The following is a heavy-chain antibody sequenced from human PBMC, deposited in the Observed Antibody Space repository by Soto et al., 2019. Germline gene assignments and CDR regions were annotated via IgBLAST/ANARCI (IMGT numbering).Heavy chain of an antibody. CDR2: FDPEDGET. Sequence: GASVKVSCKVSGYTLTELSMHWVRQAPGKGLEWMGGFDPEDGETIYAQKFQGRVTMAEDTSTDTAYMELSSLRSEDTAVYYCATDPIRIAARPDDFDYWGQGTLVTVSS. J-gene: IGHJ4*02. V-gene: IGHV1-24*01. CDR1: GYTLTELS. D-gene: IGHD6-6*01. CDR3: ATDPIRIAARPDDFDY.